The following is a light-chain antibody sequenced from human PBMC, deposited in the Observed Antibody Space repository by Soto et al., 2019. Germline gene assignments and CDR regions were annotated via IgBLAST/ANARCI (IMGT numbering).Light chain of an antibody. J-gene: IGKJ1*01. CDR2: DAS. Sequence: DIQMTQSPSTLSASVGDRVTITCRARQSISSWLAWYQQKPGKAPKLLIYDASSLESGVPSRFRGSGSGTEFTLTISSLQPDDFSAYYCQQYNSYYPSWTLGQGTQVEIK. CDR1: QSISSW. CDR3: QQYNSYYPSWT. V-gene: IGKV1-5*01.